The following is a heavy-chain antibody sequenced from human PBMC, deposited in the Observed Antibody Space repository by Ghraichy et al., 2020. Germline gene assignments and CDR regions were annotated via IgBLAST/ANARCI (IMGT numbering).Heavy chain of an antibody. CDR2: VSASGGTT. CDR3: AKGRSSWSVFDY. J-gene: IGHJ4*02. Sequence: GGSLRLSCAASGFTFSSYAMSWVRQAPGKGLEWVSAVSASGGTTYYADSVKGRFTISRDTSKNTLYLQMNSLRAEDTAVYYCAKGRSSWSVFDYWGQGTLVTVSS. CDR1: GFTFSSYA. V-gene: IGHV3-23*01. D-gene: IGHD6-13*01.